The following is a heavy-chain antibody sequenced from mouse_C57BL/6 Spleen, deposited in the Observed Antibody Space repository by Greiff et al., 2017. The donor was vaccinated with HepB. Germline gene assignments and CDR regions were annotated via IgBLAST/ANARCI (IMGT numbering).Heavy chain of an antibody. J-gene: IGHJ3*01. V-gene: IGHV1-69*01. CDR3: ARGEGAGAWFAY. CDR1: GYTFTSYW. CDR2: IDPSDSYT. Sequence: QVQLQQSGAELVMPGASVKLSCKASGYTFTSYWMHWVKQRPGQGLEWIGEIDPSDSYTNYNQKFKGKSTLTVDKSSSTAYMQLSSLTSEDSAVYYCARGEGAGAWFAYGGQGTLVTVSA.